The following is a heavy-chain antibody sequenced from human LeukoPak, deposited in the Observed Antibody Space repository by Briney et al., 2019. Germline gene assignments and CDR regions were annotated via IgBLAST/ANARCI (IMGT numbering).Heavy chain of an antibody. D-gene: IGHD3-10*01. CDR1: GFTFSSYA. Sequence: RSLRLSCAASGFTFSSYAMHWVRQAPGKGPEWVTVISHDGTTKYYADSVKGRFTISRDNSKNTLYLQMNSLRAEDTAVYYCARVGGVRGLSYWGQGTLVTVSS. CDR2: ISHDGTTK. CDR3: ARVGGVRGLSY. V-gene: IGHV3-30-3*01. J-gene: IGHJ4*02.